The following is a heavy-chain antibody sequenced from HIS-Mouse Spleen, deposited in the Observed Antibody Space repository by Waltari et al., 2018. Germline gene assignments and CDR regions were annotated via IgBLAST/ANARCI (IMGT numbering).Heavy chain of an antibody. V-gene: IGHV4-39*07. Sequence: QLQLQESGPGLVKPSETLSRTCTASGGSISSSSYYWGGIRQPPGKGLEWIGSIYYSGSTYYNPSLKSRVTISVDTSKNQFSLKLSSVTAADTAVYYCAREIPYSSSWYDWYFDLWGRGTLVTVSS. CDR2: IYYSGST. J-gene: IGHJ2*01. D-gene: IGHD6-13*01. CDR1: GGSISSSSYY. CDR3: AREIPYSSSWYDWYFDL.